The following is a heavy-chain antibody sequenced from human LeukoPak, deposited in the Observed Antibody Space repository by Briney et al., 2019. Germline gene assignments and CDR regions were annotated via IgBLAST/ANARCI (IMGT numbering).Heavy chain of an antibody. Sequence: PGGSLRPSCAASEFTLGNYGTTWVARAPGKGLGGGANIKQDGGETNTVDSVKGRFTIARDNAKNSLYLEMNSLRGEDTAVYYCVRDVKELKWFGELLAGGPSEYYPMDVWGQGTTVTVSS. CDR1: EFTLGNYG. CDR2: IKQDGGET. CDR3: VRDVKELKWFGELLAGGPSEYYPMDV. D-gene: IGHD3-10*01. V-gene: IGHV3-7*01. J-gene: IGHJ6*02.